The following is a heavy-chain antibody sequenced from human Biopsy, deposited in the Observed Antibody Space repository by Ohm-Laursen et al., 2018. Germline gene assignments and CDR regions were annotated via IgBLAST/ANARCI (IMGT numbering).Heavy chain of an antibody. CDR3: ARLTRSTPTTGV. Sequence: GASVKVSCKASGYIFTGYYMHWVRQAPGQGLEWMGWLNTNSGDTEYAENFQGRATMTRDTSISTAYMELSRLRSDDTAVYYCARLTRSTPTTGVWGQGTLVTVSS. CDR1: GYIFTGYY. D-gene: IGHD2-8*01. J-gene: IGHJ4*02. V-gene: IGHV1-2*02. CDR2: LNTNSGDT.